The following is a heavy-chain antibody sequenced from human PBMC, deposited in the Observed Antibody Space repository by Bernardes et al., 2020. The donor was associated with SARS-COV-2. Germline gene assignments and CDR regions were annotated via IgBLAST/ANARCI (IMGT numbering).Heavy chain of an antibody. J-gene: IGHJ4*02. CDR1: GFTLKTYW. CDR2: INPDGSST. V-gene: IGHV3-74*01. CDR3: VRDGSGTVPYDY. Sequence: GGALRRSCAASGFTLKTYWMNWVRQAPGEGLVWVSHINPDGSSTAYADSVTGRFTFSRDDAKNTLYLQMNSLRAEDTAVYYCVRDGSGTVPYDYWGQGTLVTVSS. D-gene: IGHD3-10*01.